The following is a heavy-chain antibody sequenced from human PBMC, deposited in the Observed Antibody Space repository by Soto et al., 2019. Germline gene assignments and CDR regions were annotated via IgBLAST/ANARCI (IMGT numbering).Heavy chain of an antibody. V-gene: IGHV3-23*01. Sequence: EVQLLESGGDLVQPWGSLRVSCVASGFTFSNYAMSWVRQAPGKGLELITTITGSSTVTYYTDSVKGRFAISRDNSKNTLFLQMNSLTAEDTAVYYCAKGGATYGLLTHDYWGQGTLVTVSS. CDR3: AKGGATYGLLTHDY. D-gene: IGHD3-9*01. J-gene: IGHJ4*02. CDR2: ITGSSTVT. CDR1: GFTFSNYA.